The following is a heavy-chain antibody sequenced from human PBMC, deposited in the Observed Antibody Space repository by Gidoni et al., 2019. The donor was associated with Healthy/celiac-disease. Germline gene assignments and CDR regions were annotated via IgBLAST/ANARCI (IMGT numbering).Heavy chain of an antibody. CDR1: GYTFTTYG. CDR3: ARVHTGDSSSWYLGYYYYYGMDV. D-gene: IGHD6-13*01. J-gene: IGHJ6*02. CDR2: ISAYNGNT. Sequence: QVQLVKSGAEVKKPGASVKVSCKASGYTFTTYGISWVRQAPGQGLEWMGWISAYNGNTNYAQKLQGRVTMTTDTSTSTAYMELRSLRSDDTAVYYCARVHTGDSSSWYLGYYYYYGMDVWGQGTTVTVSS. V-gene: IGHV1-18*01.